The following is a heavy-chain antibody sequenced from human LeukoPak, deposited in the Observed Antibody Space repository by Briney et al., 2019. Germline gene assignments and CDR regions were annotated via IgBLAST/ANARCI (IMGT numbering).Heavy chain of an antibody. CDR1: GGSISSGSYY. CDR3: ARDGSTQFDY. J-gene: IGHJ4*02. V-gene: IGHV4-61*02. CDR2: IYTSRTT. D-gene: IGHD1-1*01. Sequence: SQTLSLTCTVSGGSISSGSYYWRWIRQPAGKGLEWIARIYTSRTTNYNPSLKSRVTISVDTSKNQFSLKLSSVTAADTAVYYCARDGSTQFDYWGQGTLVTVSS.